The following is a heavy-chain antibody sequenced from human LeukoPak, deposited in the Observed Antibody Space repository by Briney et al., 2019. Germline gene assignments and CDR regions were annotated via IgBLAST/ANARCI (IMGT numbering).Heavy chain of an antibody. V-gene: IGHV5-10-1*01. D-gene: IGHD3-16*01. J-gene: IGHJ4*02. CDR1: GYRFTNYW. Sequence: GESLNISCKGSGYRFTNYWISWVRQMPGKGLEWMGRIDPSDSYTDYSPSFQGHVTISTDKSITTAYLQWSSLRASDTAMYYCARHALDLAMLMADFWGQGTLVTVYS. CDR3: ARHALDLAMLMADF. CDR2: IDPSDSYT.